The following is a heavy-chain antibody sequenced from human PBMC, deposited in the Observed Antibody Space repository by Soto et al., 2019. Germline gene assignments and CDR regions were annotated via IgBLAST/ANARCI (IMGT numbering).Heavy chain of an antibody. CDR1: GXXXXSGXXX. CDR2: LYYSGST. J-gene: IGHJ4*02. Sequence: QVQLQESGPGLVKPSETLSLTCTVSGXXXXSGXXXWXWIXXPPXKGLEYIGYLYYSGSTNYNPSLKSRVTISVDTPKNQFSLKLTSVTAADTAXYYCXXGXAXWTXXXXXXXYFDXWGQGTLVTVSS. CDR3: XXGXAXWTXXXXXXXYFDX. V-gene: IGHV4-61*01.